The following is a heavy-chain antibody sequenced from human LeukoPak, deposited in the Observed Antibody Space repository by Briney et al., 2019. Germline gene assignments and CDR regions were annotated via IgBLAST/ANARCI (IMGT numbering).Heavy chain of an antibody. V-gene: IGHV4-34*01. CDR2: INHSGST. D-gene: IGHD2-15*01. J-gene: IGHJ6*02. Sequence: SETLSLTCAVYGGSFSGYYWSWIRQPPGKGLEWIGEINHSGSTNYNPSLKSRVTISVDTSKNQFSLKLSSVTAADTAVYYCARGPTLGYCSGGSCYSRYYYYYGMDVWGQGTTVTVSS. CDR3: ARGPTLGYCSGGSCYSRYYYYYGMDV. CDR1: GGSFSGYY.